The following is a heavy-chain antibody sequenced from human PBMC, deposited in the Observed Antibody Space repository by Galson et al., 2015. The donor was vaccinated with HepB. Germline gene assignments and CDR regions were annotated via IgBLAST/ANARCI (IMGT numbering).Heavy chain of an antibody. J-gene: IGHJ6*02. CDR1: GFTFSDYY. V-gene: IGHV3-11*06. CDR3: ASLSSGYDFIPRSYGMDV. D-gene: IGHD5-12*01. CDR2: ISSSSSYT. Sequence: SLRLSCAASGFTFSDYYMSWIRQAPGKGLEWVSYISSSSSYTNYADSVKGRFTISRDNAKNSLYLQMNSLRAEDTAVYYCASLSSGYDFIPRSYGMDVWGQGTTVTVSS.